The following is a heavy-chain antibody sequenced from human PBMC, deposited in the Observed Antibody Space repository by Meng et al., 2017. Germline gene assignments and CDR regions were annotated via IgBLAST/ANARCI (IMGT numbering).Heavy chain of an antibody. Sequence: QIQQQQSGPGLVKPSRTLSLICAISGDSVSSNSAAWNWIRQSPSRGLEWLGRAYYRSKWYHDYAESVKSRISIDPDTSKNQFSLQLRSVTPEDSAVYYCARGSYSFDSWGQRTLVTVSS. CDR3: ARGSYSFDS. D-gene: IGHD1-26*01. V-gene: IGHV6-1*01. CDR2: AYYRSKWYH. J-gene: IGHJ4*02. CDR1: GDSVSSNSAA.